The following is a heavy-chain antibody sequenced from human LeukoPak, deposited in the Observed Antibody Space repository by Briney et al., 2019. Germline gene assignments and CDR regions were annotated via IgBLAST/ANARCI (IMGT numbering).Heavy chain of an antibody. Sequence: PSETLSLTCAVYGGSFSGYYWSWIRQPPGKGLEWIGEINHSGSTNYNPSLKSRVTISVDTSKNQFSLKLSSVTAADTAVYYCLSGGVLDYWGQGTLVTVSS. CDR1: GGSFSGYY. V-gene: IGHV4-34*01. J-gene: IGHJ4*02. D-gene: IGHD6-19*01. CDR2: INHSGST. CDR3: LSGGVLDY.